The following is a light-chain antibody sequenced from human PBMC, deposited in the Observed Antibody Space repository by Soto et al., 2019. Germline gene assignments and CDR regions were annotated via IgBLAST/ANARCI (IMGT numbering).Light chain of an antibody. CDR1: QSISSF. CDR3: QQYGSSPIT. Sequence: LLTQSPATLSLSPGARATLSCRASQSISSFLAWYQQKPGQAPRLLIYGASNRATGIPDRLSGSGSGTDFTLTISRLEPEDFAVYYCQQYGSSPITFGQGTRLEIK. J-gene: IGKJ5*01. V-gene: IGKV3-20*01. CDR2: GAS.